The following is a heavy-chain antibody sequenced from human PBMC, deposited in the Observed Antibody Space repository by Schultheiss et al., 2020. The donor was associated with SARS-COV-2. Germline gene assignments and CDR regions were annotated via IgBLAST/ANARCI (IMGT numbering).Heavy chain of an antibody. CDR2: ISYDGSNK. CDR3: ARVVFRHSSSDY. CDR1: GFTFSSYW. V-gene: IGHV3-30*03. D-gene: IGHD6-6*01. J-gene: IGHJ4*02. Sequence: LKISCAASGFTFSSYWMHWVRQAPGKGLEWVAVISYDGSNKYYADSVKGRFTISRDNSKNTLYLQMNSLRAEDTAVYYCARVVFRHSSSDYWGQGTLVTVSS.